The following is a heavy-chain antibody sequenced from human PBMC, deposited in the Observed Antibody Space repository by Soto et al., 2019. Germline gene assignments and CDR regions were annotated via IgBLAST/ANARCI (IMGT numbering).Heavy chain of an antibody. J-gene: IGHJ4*02. CDR1: GGSFSGYY. V-gene: IGHV4-34*01. CDR2: INHSGST. D-gene: IGHD6-19*01. CDR3: ARGRLYSSGWFDY. Sequence: SETLSLTCAVYGGSFSGYYWSWIRQPPGKGLEWIGEINHSGSTNYNPSLKSRVTISVDTSKNQFSLKPSSVTAADTAVYYCARGRLYSSGWFDYWGQGTLVTVSS.